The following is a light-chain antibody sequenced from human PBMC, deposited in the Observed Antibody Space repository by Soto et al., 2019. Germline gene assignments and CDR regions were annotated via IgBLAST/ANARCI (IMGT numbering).Light chain of an antibody. CDR3: QRYTEWPPWT. V-gene: IGKV3-15*01. CDR2: AAS. CDR1: QSVSSN. Sequence: EIIMTQSPAPLSVSPGESASLSCRASQSVSSNLAWYQQKPGRAPMLLIYAASTRATGISTRFSGSGSGTEFTLTISSLQAEDFAIYYWQRYTEWPPWTCGQRTKVEIK. J-gene: IGKJ1*01.